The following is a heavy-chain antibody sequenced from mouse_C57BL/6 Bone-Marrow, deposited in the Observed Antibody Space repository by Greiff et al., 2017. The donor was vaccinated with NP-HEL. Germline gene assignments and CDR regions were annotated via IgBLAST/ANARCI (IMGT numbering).Heavy chain of an antibody. CDR1: GFTFTDYY. CDR3: ARSIYNDYADDTFYGMDY. J-gene: IGHJ4*01. D-gene: IGHD2-4*01. V-gene: IGHV7-3*01. Sequence: EVKLVESGGGLVQPGGSLSLSCAASGFTFTDYYMSWVRQPPGKALEWVGFIRNKANGYTIEYSASVKGRFTISRDNSQSILYLQMNALRAEDSATYYCARSIYNDYADDTFYGMDYWGQGTSVTVSS. CDR2: IRNKANGYTI.